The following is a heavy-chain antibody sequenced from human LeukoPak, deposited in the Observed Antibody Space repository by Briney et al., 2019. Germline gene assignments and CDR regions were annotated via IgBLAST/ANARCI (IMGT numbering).Heavy chain of an antibody. Sequence: GASVKVSCKASGYTFTSYYMHWVRQAPGQGLEWMGIINPSGGSTSYAQKFQGRVTMTRDMSTSTVYMELSSLRSEDTAVYYCARGVNWNYVSGWFDPWGQGTLVTVSS. D-gene: IGHD1-7*01. CDR3: ARGVNWNYVSGWFDP. V-gene: IGHV1-46*01. J-gene: IGHJ5*02. CDR1: GYTFTSYY. CDR2: INPSGGST.